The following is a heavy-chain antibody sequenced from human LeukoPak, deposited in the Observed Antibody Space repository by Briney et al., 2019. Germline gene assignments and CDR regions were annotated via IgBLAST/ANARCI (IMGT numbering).Heavy chain of an antibody. CDR3: ARGGSYYGY. CDR1: GGSISSYY. J-gene: IGHJ4*02. V-gene: IGHV4-59*08. D-gene: IGHD1-26*01. Sequence: SETLSLTCSVSGGSISSYYWSWIQQPPGKGLEWIGNIYYSGSTNYNPSLKSRVTISLDTSKSQFSLQLSSVTAADTAVYYCARGGSYYGYWGQGTLVTVSS. CDR2: IYYSGST.